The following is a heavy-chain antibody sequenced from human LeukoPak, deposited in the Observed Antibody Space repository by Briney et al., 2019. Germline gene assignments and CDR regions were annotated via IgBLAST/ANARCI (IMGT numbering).Heavy chain of an antibody. CDR1: GDSISSTNYY. Sequence: SETLSLTCTVSGDSISSTNYYWGWIRQPPGKGLEWLGSIYYSGSANYNPSLKSRITISVDTSKNQFSLKLSSVTAADTAIYYCARVHRLSYNLDYWGQGALVTVSS. D-gene: IGHD5-24*01. CDR3: ARVHRLSYNLDY. V-gene: IGHV4-39*01. CDR2: IYYSGSA. J-gene: IGHJ4*02.